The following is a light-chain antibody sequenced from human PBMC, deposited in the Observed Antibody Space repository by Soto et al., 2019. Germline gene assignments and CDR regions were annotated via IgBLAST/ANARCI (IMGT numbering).Light chain of an antibody. CDR1: QGIAGS. J-gene: IGKJ4*01. CDR2: AES. CDR3: QQVKSYPRT. V-gene: IGKV1-9*01. Sequence: DLQLTQSPSFLSASVGDRVTITCRASQGIAGSLAWYQQKPGKPPKLLIYAESTLQSGVPSRYSGSGSGTRGTLTISSLQPEDFATYYWQQVKSYPRTFGGGTRVEIK.